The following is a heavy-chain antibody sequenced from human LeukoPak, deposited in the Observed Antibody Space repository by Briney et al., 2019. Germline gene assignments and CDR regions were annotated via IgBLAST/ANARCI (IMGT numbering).Heavy chain of an antibody. V-gene: IGHV3-21*01. CDR2: ISSSSSYI. Sequence: GGSLRLSCAASGFTFSSYSMNWVRQAPGKGLEWVSSISSSSSYIYYADSVKGRFTISRDNAKNSLYLQMNSLRAEDTAVYYCAMCLNAPYSSGEYYYYYYMDVWGKGTTVTVSS. J-gene: IGHJ6*03. CDR1: GFTFSSYS. CDR3: AMCLNAPYSSGEYYYYYYMDV. D-gene: IGHD6-25*01.